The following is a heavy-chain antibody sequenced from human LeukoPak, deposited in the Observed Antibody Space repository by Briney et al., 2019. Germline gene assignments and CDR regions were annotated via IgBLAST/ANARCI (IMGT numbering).Heavy chain of an antibody. D-gene: IGHD1-7*01. J-gene: IGHJ5*02. Sequence: SETLSLTCAVYGGSFSGYYWSWIRQPPGKGLEWLGEINHSGSTNYNPSLKSRVTISVDTSKNQFSLKLSSVTAADTAVYYCARGPPYNWNYAWFDPWGQGTLVTVSS. V-gene: IGHV4-34*01. CDR1: GGSFSGYY. CDR3: ARGPPYNWNYAWFDP. CDR2: INHSGST.